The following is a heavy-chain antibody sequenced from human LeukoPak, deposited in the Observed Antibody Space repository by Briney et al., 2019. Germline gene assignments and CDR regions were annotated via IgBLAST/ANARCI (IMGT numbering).Heavy chain of an antibody. J-gene: IGHJ6*03. V-gene: IGHV3-11*04. CDR1: GFTFSDYY. CDR3: ARDAPSGYATYYYYYYMDV. CDR2: ISSSGSTI. Sequence: PGGSLRLSCAASGFTFSDYYMSWIRQAPGKGLEWVSYISSSGSTIYYADSVKGRFTISRDNSKNTLYLQMNSLRAKDTAVYYCARDAPSGYATYYYYYYMDVWGKGTTVTVSS. D-gene: IGHD5-12*01.